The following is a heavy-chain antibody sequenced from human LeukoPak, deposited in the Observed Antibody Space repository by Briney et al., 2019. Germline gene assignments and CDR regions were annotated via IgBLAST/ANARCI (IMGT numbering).Heavy chain of an antibody. Sequence: GFLRLPWSGSGFTFHCFYMNLVRPAPGKGLEWVFYISSSSSTIYYADSVKGRFTISRDNAKNTLYLQMDSLRAEDTAVYYCAKDRLPFGVVTNSRFDYWGQGTLVTVSS. J-gene: IGHJ4*02. V-gene: IGHV3-48*04. CDR1: GFTFHCFY. CDR3: AKDRLPFGVVTNSRFDY. CDR2: ISSSSSTI. D-gene: IGHD3-3*01.